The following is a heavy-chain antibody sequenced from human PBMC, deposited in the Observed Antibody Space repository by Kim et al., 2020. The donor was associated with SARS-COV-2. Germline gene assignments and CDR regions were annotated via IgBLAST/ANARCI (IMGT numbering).Heavy chain of an antibody. J-gene: IGHJ4*02. CDR3: ARQRGYMHGFGIAF. CDR1: GFTFSDYY. D-gene: IGHD5-12*01. CDR2: ISDTSSHT. V-gene: IGHV3-11*03. Sequence: GGSLRLSCAASGFTFSDYYMTWIRQAPGKGLEWISYISDTSSHTHYADSVRGRFTISRDNARKSVFLQMNSLTAEDTAVYYCARQRGYMHGFGIAFWGRGPVVTVPS.